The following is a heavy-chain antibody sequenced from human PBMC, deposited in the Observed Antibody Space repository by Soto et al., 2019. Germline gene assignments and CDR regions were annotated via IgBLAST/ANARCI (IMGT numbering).Heavy chain of an antibody. V-gene: IGHV3-48*02. CDR3: ARHSVRYCSGGSCSQLDD. CDR1: GFTFNSYS. J-gene: IGHJ4*02. CDR2: ISSTSGTI. Sequence: EVQLVESGGGLVQPGGSRRLSCAASGFTFNSYSMTWFRQAPGKGLEWLSVISSTSGTIYYADSVKGRFTISRDNAKNSLYMQMSSLRDEDTAVYYCARHSVRYCSGGSCSQLDDWGQGTLVTVSS. D-gene: IGHD2-15*01.